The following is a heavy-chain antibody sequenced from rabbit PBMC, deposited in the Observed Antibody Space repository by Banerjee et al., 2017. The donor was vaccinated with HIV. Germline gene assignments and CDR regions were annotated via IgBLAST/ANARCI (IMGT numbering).Heavy chain of an antibody. Sequence: QSLEESGGDLVQPEGSLTLTCKVSGFSLSSYDMCWVRQAPGKGLEWIGCMHTDSGRTNYASWAKGRFTFSKTSSTTVTLEMTSLTAADTATYFCARAGGFENYFNLWGPGTLVTVS. V-gene: IGHV1S40*01. CDR1: GFSLSSYD. J-gene: IGHJ4*01. CDR3: ARAGGFENYFNL. CDR2: MHTDSGRT. D-gene: IGHD1-1*01.